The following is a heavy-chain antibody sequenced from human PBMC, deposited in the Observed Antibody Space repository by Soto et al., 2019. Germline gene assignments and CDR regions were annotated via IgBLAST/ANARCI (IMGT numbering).Heavy chain of an antibody. Sequence: GGSLTLSCAASGFTVSSNYMSWVRQAPGKGLEWVSVIYSGGSTYYADSVKGRFTISRDNSKNTLYLQMNSLRAEDTAVYYCARATYYYDSSGYSDYWGQGTLVTVSS. D-gene: IGHD3-22*01. CDR3: ARATYYYDSSGYSDY. V-gene: IGHV3-53*01. J-gene: IGHJ4*02. CDR2: IYSGGST. CDR1: GFTVSSNY.